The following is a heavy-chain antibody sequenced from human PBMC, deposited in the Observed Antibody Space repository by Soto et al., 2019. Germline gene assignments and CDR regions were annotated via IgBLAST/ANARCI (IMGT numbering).Heavy chain of an antibody. CDR2: MNPNSSNT. D-gene: IGHD1-7*01. V-gene: IGHV1-8*01. CDR1: GYTFTSYD. CDR3: ARERTGTTSNWFDP. Sequence: QVQLVQSGAEVKKPGASVKVSCKASGYTFTSYDINWVRQATGHGLEWMGWMNPNSSNTVYAQKFQGRVTMTRDTSISTAYMELSSLRSEDTAVYYCARERTGTTSNWFDPWGQGTLVTVSS. J-gene: IGHJ5*02.